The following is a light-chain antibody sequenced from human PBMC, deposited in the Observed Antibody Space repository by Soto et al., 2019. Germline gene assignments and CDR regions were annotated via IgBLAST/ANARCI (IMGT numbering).Light chain of an antibody. J-gene: IGLJ2*01. CDR2: EVT. V-gene: IGLV2-8*01. Sequence: QSALTQPPSASGSPGQSVTISCAGTSSDVGGHNYVSWFQQHPGKAPKLMIYEVTKRPSGVPDRFSGSKSGNTASLTVSGLQAEDEADYYCSSYAGNSVVFGGGTKVTVL. CDR3: SSYAGNSVV. CDR1: SSDVGGHNY.